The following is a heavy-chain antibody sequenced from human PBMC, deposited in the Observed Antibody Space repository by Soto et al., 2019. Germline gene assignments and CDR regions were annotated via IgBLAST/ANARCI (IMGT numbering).Heavy chain of an antibody. CDR3: ARERTGTTSNWFDP. J-gene: IGHJ5*02. V-gene: IGHV1-8*01. Sequence: QVQLVQSGAEVKKPGASVKVSCKASGYTFTSYDINWVRQATGQGLEWMGWMNPNSGNTGYAQKFQGRVTMTRNTSISTAYMELSSLRSEDTAGYYCARERTGTTSNWFDPWGQGTLVTVSS. CDR1: GYTFTSYD. CDR2: MNPNSGNT. D-gene: IGHD1-7*01.